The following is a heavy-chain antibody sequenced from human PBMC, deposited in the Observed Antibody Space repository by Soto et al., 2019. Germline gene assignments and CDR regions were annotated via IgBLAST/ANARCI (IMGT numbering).Heavy chain of an antibody. V-gene: IGHV1-3*01. CDR1: GYTFTSYA. J-gene: IGHJ4*02. Sequence: ASVKVSCKASGYTFTSYAMHWVRQAPGQRLERMGWINAGNGNTKYSQKFQGRVTITRDTSASTAYMELSSLRSEDTAVYYCARVIGGWYYFDYWGKGTLVTVSS. CDR3: ARVIGGWYYFDY. D-gene: IGHD6-19*01. CDR2: INAGNGNT.